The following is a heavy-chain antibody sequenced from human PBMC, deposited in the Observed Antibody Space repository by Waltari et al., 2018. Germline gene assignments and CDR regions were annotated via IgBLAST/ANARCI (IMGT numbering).Heavy chain of an antibody. V-gene: IGHV3-48*01. Sequence: EVQLMQSGGGLVQPGGSLTLSCTASGFAFSDSAMNWVRQAPGGGLEGLSYISHTSKTIYHADSVKGRLTVSRDNAKNSLYLQMNSLSAEDTAVYFCAKSSGFYLRSDTFDMWGQGTRVTVSS. CDR3: AKSSGFYLRSDTFDM. CDR1: GFAFSDSA. J-gene: IGHJ3*02. D-gene: IGHD3-3*01. CDR2: ISHTSKTI.